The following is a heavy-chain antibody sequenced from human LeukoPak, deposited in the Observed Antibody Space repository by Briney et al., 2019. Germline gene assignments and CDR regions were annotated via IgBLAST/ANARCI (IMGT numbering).Heavy chain of an antibody. Sequence: ASVKVSCKVSGYTLTELSMHWVRQAPGKGLEWMGGFDPEDGETIYAQKFQGRVTMTEDTSTDTAYMELSSLRSEDTAVYYCARCGEYSSSRHWYFDLWGRGTLVTVSS. D-gene: IGHD6-13*01. CDR1: GYTLTELS. CDR3: ARCGEYSSSRHWYFDL. J-gene: IGHJ2*01. CDR2: FDPEDGET. V-gene: IGHV1-24*01.